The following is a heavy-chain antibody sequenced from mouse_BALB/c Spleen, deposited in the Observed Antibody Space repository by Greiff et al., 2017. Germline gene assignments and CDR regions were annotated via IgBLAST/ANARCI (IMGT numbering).Heavy chain of an antibody. CDR1: GFTFSSFG. J-gene: IGHJ4*01. CDR2: ISSGSSTI. Sequence: EVQLVESGGGLVQPGGSRKLSCAASGFTFSSFGMHWVRQAPEKGLEWVAYISSGSSTIYYADTVKGRFTISRDNPKNTLFLQMTSLRSEDTAMYYCARSGDYDLYYAMDYWGQGTSVTVSS. D-gene: IGHD2-4*01. CDR3: ARSGDYDLYYAMDY. V-gene: IGHV5-17*02.